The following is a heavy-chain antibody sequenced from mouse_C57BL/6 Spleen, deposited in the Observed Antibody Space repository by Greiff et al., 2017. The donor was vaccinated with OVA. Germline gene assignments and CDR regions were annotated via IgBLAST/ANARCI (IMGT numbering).Heavy chain of an antibody. CDR3: ARWDYGSSPAY. CDR2: IHPNSGST. D-gene: IGHD1-1*01. Sequence: QVQLQQSGAELVKPGASVKLSCKASGYTFTSYWMHWVKQRPGQGLEWIGMIHPNSGSTNYNEKFKSKATLTVDKSSSTAYMQLSSLTSEDSAVYYCARWDYGSSPAYWGQGTLVTVSA. CDR1: GYTFTSYW. V-gene: IGHV1-64*01. J-gene: IGHJ3*01.